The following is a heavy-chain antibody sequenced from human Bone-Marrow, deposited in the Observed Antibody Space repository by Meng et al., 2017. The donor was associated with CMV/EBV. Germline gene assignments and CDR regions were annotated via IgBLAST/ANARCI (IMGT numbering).Heavy chain of an antibody. CDR3: ARDLSSSWYKANYYYYGMDV. J-gene: IGHJ6*02. CDR1: GYTFTGYY. CDR2: INPNSGGT. D-gene: IGHD6-13*01. Sequence: ASVKVSCKASGYTFTGYYMHWVRQAPGQGLEWMGWINPNSGGTNYAQKFQGRVTMTRDTSISTAYMELRSLRSDDTAVYYCARDLSSSWYKANYYYYGMDVWGQGTTVTVSS. V-gene: IGHV1-2*02.